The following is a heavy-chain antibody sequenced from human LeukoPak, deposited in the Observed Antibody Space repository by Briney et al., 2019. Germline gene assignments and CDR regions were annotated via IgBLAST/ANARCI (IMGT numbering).Heavy chain of an antibody. CDR1: GFTFSSYA. V-gene: IGHV3-23*01. Sequence: GGSLRLSCAASGFTFSSYAMSWVRQAPGKGLEWVSAISGGGTTYYADSVKGRFTISRDNSKDTLYLQMSGLRAEDTAVYFCAKDSPWYDSSTYYYFDYWGQGTLVTVSS. CDR2: ISGGGTT. J-gene: IGHJ4*02. D-gene: IGHD3-22*01. CDR3: AKDSPWYDSSTYYYFDY.